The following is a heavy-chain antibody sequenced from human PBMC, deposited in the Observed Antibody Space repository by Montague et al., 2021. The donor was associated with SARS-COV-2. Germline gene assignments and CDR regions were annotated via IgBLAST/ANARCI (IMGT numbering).Heavy chain of an antibody. CDR2: MYYAGHT. J-gene: IGHJ5*02. D-gene: IGHD6-19*01. CDR3: ARRNGGLAVGGIWFDP. V-gene: IGHV4-39*01. Sequence: SETLSLTCTGDTQSQRSGTQDRGGSPHPRTTVLVATGMMYYAGHTFYNPSLRSRLAISIDTSNNQSSLRLSSVTAADTAVYYCARRNGGLAVGGIWFDPWGQGRLVTVSS. CDR1: TQSQRSGTQD.